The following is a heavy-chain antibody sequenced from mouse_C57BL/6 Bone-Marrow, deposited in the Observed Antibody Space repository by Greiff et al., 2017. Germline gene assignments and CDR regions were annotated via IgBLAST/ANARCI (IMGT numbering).Heavy chain of an antibody. J-gene: IGHJ1*03. V-gene: IGHV1-62-2*01. Sequence: QVQLQQSGAELVKPGASVKLSCKASGYTFTGYTIHWVKQRSGQGLEWIGWFYPGSGSIKYNEKFKDKATLTVDKSSSTVYMELSILTSEDSAVYCGVRLEGGCYGKGYWYFDVWGTGTTVTVSS. CDR3: VRLEGGCYGKGYWYFDV. D-gene: IGHD2-1*01. CDR1: GYTFTGYT. CDR2: FYPGSGSI.